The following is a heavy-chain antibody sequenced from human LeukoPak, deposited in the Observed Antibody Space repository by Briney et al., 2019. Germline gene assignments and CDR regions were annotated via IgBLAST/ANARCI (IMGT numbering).Heavy chain of an antibody. CDR1: GFIFSSYA. CDR3: AKGGQQLAYDAFDI. J-gene: IGHJ3*02. D-gene: IGHD6-13*01. CDR2: ISSSGSYI. V-gene: IGHV3-21*01. Sequence: GGSLRLSCAASGFIFSSYAMNWVRQAPGKGLDWVSSISSSGSYIYYADSVKGRFTISRDNAKNSLYLQMNSLRAEDTAVYYCAKGGQQLAYDAFDIWGQGTMVTVSS.